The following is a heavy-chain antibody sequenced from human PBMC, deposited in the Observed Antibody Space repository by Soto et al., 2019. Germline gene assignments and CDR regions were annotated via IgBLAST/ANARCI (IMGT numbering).Heavy chain of an antibody. CDR3: AREPSRVYYYYYGMDV. V-gene: IGHV1-18*04. Sequence: QVQLVQSGAEVKKPGASVKVSCKASGYTFTGYYMHWVRQAPGQGLEWMGWISAYNGNTNYAQKLQGRVTMTTDTSTSTAYMELRSLRSDDTAVYYCAREPSRVYYYYYGMDVWGQGTTVTVSS. CDR1: GYTFTGYY. J-gene: IGHJ6*02. CDR2: ISAYNGNT.